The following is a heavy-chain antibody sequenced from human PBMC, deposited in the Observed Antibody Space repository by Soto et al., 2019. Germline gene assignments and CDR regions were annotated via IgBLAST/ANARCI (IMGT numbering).Heavy chain of an antibody. V-gene: IGHV3-30*18. J-gene: IGHJ4*02. Sequence: GGSLRLSCAASGFTFSSFGMHWARQAPGKGLEWVAVILFDGSNKYYADSVKGRFTISRDNSENTLYLQMNSLRAEDTAVYYCAKGLYSSSTGDYGRYFDYWGQGTLVTVSS. D-gene: IGHD4-17*01. CDR2: ILFDGSNK. CDR3: AKGLYSSSTGDYGRYFDY. CDR1: GFTFSSFG.